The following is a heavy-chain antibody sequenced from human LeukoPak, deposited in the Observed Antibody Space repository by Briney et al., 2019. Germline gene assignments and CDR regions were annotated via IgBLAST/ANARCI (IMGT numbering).Heavy chain of an antibody. V-gene: IGHV1-69*05. D-gene: IGHD5-12*01. CDR3: ATSSGYDFNFDY. J-gene: IGHJ4*02. CDR1: GGTFSSYA. CDR2: IIPIFGTA. Sequence: SVKVSCKASGGTFSSYAISWVRQAPGQGLEWMGRIIPIFGTANYAQKFQGRVTITTHESTSTAYMELSSLRSEDTAVYYCATSSGYDFNFDYWGQGTLVTVSS.